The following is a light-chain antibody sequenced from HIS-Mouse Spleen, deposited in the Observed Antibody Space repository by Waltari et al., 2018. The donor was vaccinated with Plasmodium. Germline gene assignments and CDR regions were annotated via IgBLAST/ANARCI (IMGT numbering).Light chain of an antibody. J-gene: IGLJ2*01. CDR1: SSDVGGYNY. CDR3: SSYTSSSTLYVV. CDR2: DVS. V-gene: IGLV2-14*03. Sequence: QSALTQPASVPGSPGQSITIPCTGTSSDVGGYNYVSWYQQHPGKAPKLMIYDVSNRPSGVSNRFSGSKSGNTASLTISGLQAEDEADYYCSSYTSSSTLYVVFGGGTKLTVL.